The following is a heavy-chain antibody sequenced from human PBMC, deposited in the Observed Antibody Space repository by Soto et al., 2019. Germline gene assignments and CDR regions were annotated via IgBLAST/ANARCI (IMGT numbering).Heavy chain of an antibody. CDR2: VYYSGST. J-gene: IGHJ4*02. CDR3: ARNISTHFDS. Sequence: PSETPSLTCAVSGYSISNGDYWGWIRQAPGKGLEWIGSVYYSGSTHYEPSLRGRIAISVDTLKNQFSLRLTSVTAADTAMYFCARNISTHFDSWGQGIPVTVYS. CDR1: GYSISNGDY. D-gene: IGHD3-9*01. V-gene: IGHV4-38-2*01.